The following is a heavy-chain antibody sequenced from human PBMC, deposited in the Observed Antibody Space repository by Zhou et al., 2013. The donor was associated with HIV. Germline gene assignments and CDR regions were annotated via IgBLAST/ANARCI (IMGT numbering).Heavy chain of an antibody. D-gene: IGHD2-15*01. V-gene: IGHV1-69*13. J-gene: IGHJ6*03. Sequence: QVQLVQSGAEVKKPGSSVKVSCKVSGGSFSSYAISWVRQAPGQGLEWMGGIIPIFGTANYAQKFQGRVTITADESTSTAYMELSSLRSEDTAVYYCASHGVPRYSGPYYYYMDVWGKGTTVTVSS. CDR3: ASHGVPRYSGPYYYYMDV. CDR1: GGSFSSYA. CDR2: IIPIFGTA.